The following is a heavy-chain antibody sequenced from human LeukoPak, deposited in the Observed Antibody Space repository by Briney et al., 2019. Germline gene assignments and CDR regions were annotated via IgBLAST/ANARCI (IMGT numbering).Heavy chain of an antibody. D-gene: IGHD6-25*01. V-gene: IGHV3-23*01. CDR3: ANVPIAAAPDY. Sequence: GSLRLSCAASGFTFSSYATTWVRQAPGKGLEWVSGISGSGDNTYYADSVKGRFTISRDNSKNTLYLQMNSLRAEDTALYYCANVPIAAAPDYWGQRTLVTVSS. CDR2: ISGSGDNT. CDR1: GFTFSSYA. J-gene: IGHJ4*02.